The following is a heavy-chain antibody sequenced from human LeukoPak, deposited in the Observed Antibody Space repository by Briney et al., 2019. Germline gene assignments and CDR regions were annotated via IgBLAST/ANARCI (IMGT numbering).Heavy chain of an antibody. Sequence: GGSLRLSCAASGFTFSSYSWNWVRQAPGKGLEWVSYISSSSVTIYYADPVKGRFTISRDNAKNSLYLQMNSLRAEDTAVYYCARDSGRYYFDYWGQGTLVTVSS. V-gene: IGHV3-48*04. D-gene: IGHD5-12*01. CDR2: ISSSSVTI. CDR1: GFTFSSYS. CDR3: ARDSGRYYFDY. J-gene: IGHJ4*02.